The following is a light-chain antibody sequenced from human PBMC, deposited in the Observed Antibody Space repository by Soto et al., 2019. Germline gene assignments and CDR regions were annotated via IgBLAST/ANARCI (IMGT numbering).Light chain of an antibody. Sequence: QPVLTQPPSVSVAPGQRVTISCTGSSSNIGAGYDVHWYQQLPGTAPKLLIYGNSNRPSGVPDRFSGSKSGTSAYLAITGLQAEDEADYYCQSYDSSLSGWVFGGGTKLTVL. CDR1: SSNIGAGYD. CDR3: QSYDSSLSGWV. V-gene: IGLV1-40*01. CDR2: GNS. J-gene: IGLJ3*02.